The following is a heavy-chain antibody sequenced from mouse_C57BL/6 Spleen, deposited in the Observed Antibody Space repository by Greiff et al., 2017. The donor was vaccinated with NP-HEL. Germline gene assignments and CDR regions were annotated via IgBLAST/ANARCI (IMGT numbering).Heavy chain of an antibody. V-gene: IGHV7-3*01. D-gene: IGHD1-1*01. CDR3: ARYRDGSRQAWFAY. CDR1: GFTFTDYY. CDR2: IRNKANGYTT. J-gene: IGHJ3*01. Sequence: EVKLVESGGGLVQPGGSLSLSCAASGFTFTDYYMSWVRQPPGKALEWLGFIRNKANGYTTEYSASVKGRFTISRDNSQSILYLQMNALRAEDSATYYCARYRDGSRQAWFAYWGKGSVVTVAA.